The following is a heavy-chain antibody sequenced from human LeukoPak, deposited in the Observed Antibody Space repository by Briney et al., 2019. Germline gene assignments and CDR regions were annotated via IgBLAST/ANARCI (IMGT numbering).Heavy chain of an antibody. V-gene: IGHV3-74*01. J-gene: IGHJ4*02. D-gene: IGHD1-26*01. CDR3: ARAPVGATCFDY. CDR2: INSDGSST. Sequence: GGSLRLSCAASGFTFSSYWMHCVRQAPGKGLVWVSRINSDGSSTSYADSVKVRFTIPRDNAKNTLYLQMNSLRAEDTAVYYCARAPVGATCFDYWGQGPLVTVSS. CDR1: GFTFSSYW.